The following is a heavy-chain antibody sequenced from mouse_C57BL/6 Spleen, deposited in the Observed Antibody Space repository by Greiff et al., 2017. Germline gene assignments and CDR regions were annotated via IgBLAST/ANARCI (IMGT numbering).Heavy chain of an antibody. CDR2: IWRGGST. CDR3: AKTYSNFYAMDY. V-gene: IGHV2-5*01. J-gene: IGHJ4*01. D-gene: IGHD2-5*01. Sequence: QVHEKQSGPGLVQPSQSLSITCTVSGFSLTSYGVHWVRQSPGKGLEWLGVIWRGGSTDYNAAFMSRLSITKDNSKSQVFFKMNSLQADDTAIYYCAKTYSNFYAMDYWGQGTSVTVSS. CDR1: GFSLTSYG.